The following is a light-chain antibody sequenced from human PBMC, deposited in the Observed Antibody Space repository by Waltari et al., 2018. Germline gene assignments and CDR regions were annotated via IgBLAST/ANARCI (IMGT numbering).Light chain of an antibody. CDR3: SSYTSSSTYV. CDR2: DVS. Sequence: QSALTQPASVSGSPGQSIPISCTGTSSDIGAYNYVSWYQKNPGKAPKVMIYDVSNRPPGVSSRFSGSKSGNTASLTISGLQAEDEADYYCSSYTSSSTYVFGSGTMVTVL. J-gene: IGLJ1*01. V-gene: IGLV2-14*01. CDR1: SSDIGAYNY.